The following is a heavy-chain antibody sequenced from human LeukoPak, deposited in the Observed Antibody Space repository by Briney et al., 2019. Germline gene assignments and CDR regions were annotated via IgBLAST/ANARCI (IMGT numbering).Heavy chain of an antibody. CDR2: VYHSGST. J-gene: IGHJ3*02. D-gene: IGHD2-21*02. CDR3: AGAYCGGDCYSGRAFDI. CDR1: GGSISSSYW. Sequence: SGTLSLTCAVSGGSISSSYWWSWVRQPPGKGLEWIGEVYHSGSTNYYPSLKSRVTISIETSKNQFSLKLSSVTAADTAVYYCAGAYCGGDCYSGRAFDIWGQGTMVTVSS. V-gene: IGHV4-4*02.